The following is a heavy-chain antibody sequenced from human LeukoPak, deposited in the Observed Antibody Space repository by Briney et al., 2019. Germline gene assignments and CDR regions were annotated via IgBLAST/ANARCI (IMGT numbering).Heavy chain of an antibody. D-gene: IGHD5-18*01. CDR1: GFTFSSYG. V-gene: IGHV3-30*18. Sequence: GRSLRLSCAASGFTFSSYGMHWVRQAPGKGLEWVAVISYDGSNKYYADSVKGRFTISRDNSKNTLYLQMNSLRAEDTAVYYCAKDNSYAPGLLDYWGQGTLVTVSS. J-gene: IGHJ4*02. CDR3: AKDNSYAPGLLDY. CDR2: ISYDGSNK.